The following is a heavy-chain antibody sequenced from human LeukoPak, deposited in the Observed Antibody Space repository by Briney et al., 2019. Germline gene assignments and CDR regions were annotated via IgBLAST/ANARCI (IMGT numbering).Heavy chain of an antibody. CDR3: ARYGSGSLPQLYYYYYYGMDV. CDR1: GYTFTSYA. J-gene: IGHJ6*02. CDR2: INTNTGNP. V-gene: IGHV7-4-1*02. Sequence: GASVKVSCKGSGYTFTSYAMNWVRQAPGQGLEWMGWINTNTGNPTYAQGFTGRFVFSLDTSVSTSYLLISSLKAEDTAVYYCARYGSGSLPQLYYYYYYGMDVWGQGTTVTAPS. D-gene: IGHD3-10*01.